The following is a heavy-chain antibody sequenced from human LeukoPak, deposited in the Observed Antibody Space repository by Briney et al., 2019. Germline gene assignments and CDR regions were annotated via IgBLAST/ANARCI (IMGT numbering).Heavy chain of an antibody. Sequence: ASVKVSCKASGYTFTSYGISWARQAPGQGLEWMGWISAYNGNTNYAQKLQGRVTMTTDTSTSTAYMELRSLRSDDTAVYYCARVPEDIVVVPAALPDYWGQGTLVTVSS. J-gene: IGHJ4*02. CDR1: GYTFTSYG. D-gene: IGHD2-2*01. CDR3: ARVPEDIVVVPAALPDY. CDR2: ISAYNGNT. V-gene: IGHV1-18*01.